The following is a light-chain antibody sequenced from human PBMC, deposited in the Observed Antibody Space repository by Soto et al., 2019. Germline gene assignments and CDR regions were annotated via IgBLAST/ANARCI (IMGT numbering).Light chain of an antibody. CDR3: QQRSNWPPIT. CDR1: QSVSSY. CDR2: DAS. J-gene: IGKJ5*01. V-gene: IGKV3-11*01. Sequence: EIVLTQSPATLSLSPGERATLYCRASQSVSSYLAWYQQKPGQPPTLLIYDASNKATGIPARFSGSGSGTDFTRTISSLEPEDFAVYYCQQRSNWPPITFGQGTRLEIK.